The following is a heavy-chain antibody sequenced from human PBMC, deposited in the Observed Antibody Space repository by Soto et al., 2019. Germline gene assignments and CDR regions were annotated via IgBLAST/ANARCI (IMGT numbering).Heavy chain of an antibody. CDR1: GFTFSSYS. D-gene: IGHD3-22*01. V-gene: IGHV3-48*02. CDR3: ARDFTGDDSSGYYYYYGMDV. CDR2: ISSSSSTI. J-gene: IGHJ6*02. Sequence: PGGSLRLSCAASGFTFSSYSMNWVRQAPGKGLEWVSYISSSSSTIYYADSVKGRFTISRDNAKNSLYLQMNSLRDEDTAVYYCARDFTGDDSSGYYYYYGMDVWGQGTTVTVSS.